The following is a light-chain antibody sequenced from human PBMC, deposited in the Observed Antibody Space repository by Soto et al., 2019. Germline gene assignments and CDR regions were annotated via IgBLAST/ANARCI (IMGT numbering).Light chain of an antibody. CDR1: SSDVGGYNY. Sequence: QSALTQPRSVXGSPGQSVTISCTGTSSDVGGYNYVSWYQQHPGKAPKLMIYDVSKRPSGVPDRFSGSKSGNTASLTISGLQAEDEADYYCCSYAGSYTFYVFGTGTKVTVL. CDR2: DVS. J-gene: IGLJ1*01. CDR3: CSYAGSYTFYV. V-gene: IGLV2-11*01.